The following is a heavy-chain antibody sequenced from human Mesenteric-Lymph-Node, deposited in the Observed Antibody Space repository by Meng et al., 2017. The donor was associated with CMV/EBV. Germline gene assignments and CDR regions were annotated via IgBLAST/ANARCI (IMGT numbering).Heavy chain of an antibody. J-gene: IGHJ4*02. V-gene: IGHV4-34*01. CDR2: INHSGST. D-gene: IGHD1-14*01. CDR3: ASLAPLNNTKDKIPSGY. CDR1: GGSFSAYY. Sequence: VQLQQWGAGLLKPSETLSLACAVLGGSFSAYYCSWICQPLGKGLEWIGEINHSGSTNYNPSFKSRITISVDTSKNQFSLKLTSATAADTAVYFCASLAPLNNTKDKIPSGYWGQGTLVTVSS.